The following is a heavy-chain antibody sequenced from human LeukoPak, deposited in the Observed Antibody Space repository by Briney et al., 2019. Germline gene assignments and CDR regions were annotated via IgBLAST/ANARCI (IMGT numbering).Heavy chain of an antibody. D-gene: IGHD3-10*02. Sequence: GGSLRLSCAASGFTFSSYEMNWLRQAPGKGLEWVSYICNSGSTIYYADSVKGRFTISRDNAKNSLYLQMNSLRAEDTSVYYCAKLGITMIGGVWGKGSTVT. V-gene: IGHV3-48*03. CDR2: ICNSGSTI. J-gene: IGHJ6*01. CDR1: GFTFSSYE. CDR3: AKLGITMIGGV.